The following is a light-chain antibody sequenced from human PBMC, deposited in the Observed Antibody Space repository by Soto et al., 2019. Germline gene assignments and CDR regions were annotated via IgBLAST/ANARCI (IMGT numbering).Light chain of an antibody. V-gene: IGLV2-8*01. Sequence: QSVLTQPPSASGSPGQSVTISCTGTSSDVGDYNYVSWYQQHPGKAPKLMIYEVNKRPSGVPDRFSGSKSGNTASLTVSGLQAEDEADYYCSSYAGYSNLVFGGGTK. CDR2: EVN. CDR1: SSDVGDYNY. CDR3: SSYAGYSNLV. J-gene: IGLJ2*01.